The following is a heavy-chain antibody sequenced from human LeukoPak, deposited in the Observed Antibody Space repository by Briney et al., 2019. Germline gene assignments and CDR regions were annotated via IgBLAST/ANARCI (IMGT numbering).Heavy chain of an antibody. CDR3: AREECSSTSCYTFDH. D-gene: IGHD2-2*02. J-gene: IGHJ4*02. CDR1: GFTFSIYA. V-gene: IGHV3-30-3*01. CDR2: ISHDGSNK. Sequence: PGGSLRLSCAASGFTFSIYAMYWVRQAPGKGLEWVAFISHDGSNKYYGDSVKGRLTISRDNSKNTLYLQMNSLRAEDTAVYYCAREECSSTSCYTFDHWGQGTLVTLSS.